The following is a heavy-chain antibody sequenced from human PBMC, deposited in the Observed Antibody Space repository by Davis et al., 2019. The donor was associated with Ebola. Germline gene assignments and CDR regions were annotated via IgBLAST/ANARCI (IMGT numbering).Heavy chain of an antibody. CDR2: IKQDGSEK. J-gene: IGHJ3*02. Sequence: GESLKISCAASGFTFSSYGMHWVRQAPGKGLEWVANIKQDGSEKFYADSVKGRFTISRDNAKNSLYLQMNSLRAEDTALYYCAKDTTVTTFDAFDIWGQGTMVTVSS. V-gene: IGHV3-7*03. CDR3: AKDTTVTTFDAFDI. CDR1: GFTFSSYG. D-gene: IGHD4-17*01.